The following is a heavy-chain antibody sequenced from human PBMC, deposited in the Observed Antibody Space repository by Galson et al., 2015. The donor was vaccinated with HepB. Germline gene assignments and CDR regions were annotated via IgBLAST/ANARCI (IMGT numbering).Heavy chain of an antibody. CDR1: GFAFSNYW. CDR2: IKQDGSEK. Sequence: SLRLSCAASGFAFSNYWMSWVRQAPGKGLEWVANIKQDGSEKYYVDSVKDRFTVSRDNAKNSLYVQMNSLRAEDTAVYYCARERRISMLRGPDKYNWFDPWGQGTLVTVSS. D-gene: IGHD3-10*01. J-gene: IGHJ5*02. CDR3: ARERRISMLRGPDKYNWFDP. V-gene: IGHV3-7*03.